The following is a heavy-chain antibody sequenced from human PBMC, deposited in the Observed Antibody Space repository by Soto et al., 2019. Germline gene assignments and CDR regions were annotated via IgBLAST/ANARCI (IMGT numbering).Heavy chain of an antibody. J-gene: IGHJ4*02. V-gene: IGHV1-3*01. D-gene: IGHD2-21*02. Sequence: ASVKVSCKASGGTFSSYAIHWVRQAPGPRLEWMGRINAGNGNTQYAQKFQGRVTITADTSTSTAYMELSSLRSEDTAVYYCASALAGHIYCGGDCYSAPFDYWGQGTLVTVSS. CDR3: ASALAGHIYCGGDCYSAPFDY. CDR1: GGTFSSYA. CDR2: INAGNGNT.